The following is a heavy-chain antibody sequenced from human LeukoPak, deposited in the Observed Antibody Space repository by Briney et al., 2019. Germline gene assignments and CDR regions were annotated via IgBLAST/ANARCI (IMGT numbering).Heavy chain of an antibody. CDR3: AKSRPRDSGDYIVESYFDY. D-gene: IGHD4-17*01. J-gene: IGHJ4*02. CDR1: GFTFSTYD. CDR2: ISYDGTNK. Sequence: KPGGSLRLSCAASGFTFSTYDMHWVRQAPGKGLEWVTVISYDGTNKYYADSVKGRFTISRDNSKNTVYLQMNSLRAEDTAVYYCAKSRPRDSGDYIVESYFDYWGQGSLVTVSS. V-gene: IGHV3-30*18.